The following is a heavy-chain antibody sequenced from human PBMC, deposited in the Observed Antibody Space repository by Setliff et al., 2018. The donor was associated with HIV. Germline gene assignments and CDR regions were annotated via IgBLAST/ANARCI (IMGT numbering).Heavy chain of an antibody. Sequence: GGSLRLSCVASSGFAFSDNPMNWVRQAPGKGLEWISHIRGKSDIIKYAESVMGRFTISRDNAKNSLYLQMNSLRAEDTAVYYCARDADPDYGAFDIWGQGTMVTVSS. D-gene: IGHD3-10*01. CDR2: IRGKSDII. V-gene: IGHV3-48*01. J-gene: IGHJ3*02. CDR3: ARDADPDYGAFDI. CDR1: GFAFSDNP.